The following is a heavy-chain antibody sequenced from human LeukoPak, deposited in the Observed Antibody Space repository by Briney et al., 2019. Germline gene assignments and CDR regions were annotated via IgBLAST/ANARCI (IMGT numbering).Heavy chain of an antibody. Sequence: GGSLRLSCAASGFTFSNAWMSWVRQAPGKGLEWVANIKQDGSEKYYVDSVKGRFTISRDNAKNSLYLQMNSLRAEDTAVYYCARWGPYDILTGRINWGQGTLVTVSS. CDR2: IKQDGSEK. V-gene: IGHV3-7*03. CDR1: GFTFSNAW. CDR3: ARWGPYDILTGRIN. D-gene: IGHD3-9*01. J-gene: IGHJ4*02.